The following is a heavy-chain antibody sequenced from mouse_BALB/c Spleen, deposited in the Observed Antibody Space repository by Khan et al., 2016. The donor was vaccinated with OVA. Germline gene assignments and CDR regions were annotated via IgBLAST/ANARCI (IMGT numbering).Heavy chain of an antibody. CDR2: IWAGGSK. CDR3: ARLDDI. CDR1: GFSLTNYG. D-gene: IGHD1-3*01. V-gene: IGHV2-9*02. J-gene: IGHJ2*01. Sequence: QVQLKQSGPGLVAPSQRLSITCTVSGFSLTNYGVHWVRQPPGKGLEWLGVIWAGGSKHYHSALMSRLSISKDKSNSQVFLKMNSLQTDDTAMYYGARLDDIWGQGTTVTVSA.